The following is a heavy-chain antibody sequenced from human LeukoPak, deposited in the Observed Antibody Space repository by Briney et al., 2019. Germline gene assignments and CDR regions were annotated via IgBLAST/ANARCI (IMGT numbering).Heavy chain of an antibody. D-gene: IGHD3-3*01. Sequence: PSETLSLTCTVSGGSISSYYWSWIRQPAGKGLEWIGRIYTSGSTNYNPSLKSRVTMSVDTSKNQFSLKLSSVTAADTAVYYCARGTLGNDFWSGYYGATTYSFDYWGQGTLVTVSS. V-gene: IGHV4-4*07. CDR1: GGSISSYY. CDR2: IYTSGST. J-gene: IGHJ4*02. CDR3: ARGTLGNDFWSGYYGATTYSFDY.